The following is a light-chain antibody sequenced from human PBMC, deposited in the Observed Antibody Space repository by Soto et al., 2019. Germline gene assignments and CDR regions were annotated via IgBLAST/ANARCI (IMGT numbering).Light chain of an antibody. J-gene: IGKJ3*01. V-gene: IGKV1-27*01. CDR3: QKYNSAPPGFT. CDR1: QGISTS. CDR2: AAS. Sequence: DIQMTQSPSSLSASVGDRVTITCRASQGISTSLAWYQQKPGKVPKLLIYAASTLQSGVPSRFSGSGSGTDFTLTISSLQPEDVATYYCQKYNSAPPGFTFGPGTKVDIK.